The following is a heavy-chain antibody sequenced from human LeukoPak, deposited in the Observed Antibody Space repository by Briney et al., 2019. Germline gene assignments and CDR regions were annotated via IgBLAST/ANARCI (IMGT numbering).Heavy chain of an antibody. J-gene: IGHJ6*03. CDR2: ISSSSSYI. Sequence: GGSLRLSCAASGFTFSSYSMNWVRQAPGKGLEWVSSISSSSSYIYYADSVKGRFTITRDNAKNSLYLQMNSLRAEDTAVYYCARGGGYQYYYYYYYMDVWGKGTTVTVPS. V-gene: IGHV3-21*01. CDR3: ARGGGYQYYYYYYYMDV. D-gene: IGHD3-22*01. CDR1: GFTFSSYS.